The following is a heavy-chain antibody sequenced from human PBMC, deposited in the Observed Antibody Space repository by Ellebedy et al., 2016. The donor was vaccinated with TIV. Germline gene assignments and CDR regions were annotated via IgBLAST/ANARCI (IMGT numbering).Heavy chain of an antibody. CDR3: ARDGWELRPFDY. D-gene: IGHD1-26*01. Sequence: AASVKVSCKASGGTFSSYAISWVRQAPGQGLEWMGGIIPIFGAANYAQKFQGRVTITADESTSTAYMELSSLRSEDTAVYYCARDGWELRPFDYWGQGTLVTVSS. J-gene: IGHJ4*02. CDR2: IIPIFGAA. CDR1: GGTFSSYA. V-gene: IGHV1-69*13.